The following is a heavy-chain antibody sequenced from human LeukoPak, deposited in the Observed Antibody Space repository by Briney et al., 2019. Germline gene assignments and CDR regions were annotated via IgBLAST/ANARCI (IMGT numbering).Heavy chain of an antibody. CDR2: INPNSGGT. CDR3: ARVSVAAAGFFDY. D-gene: IGHD6-13*01. CDR1: GFTFSSYA. Sequence: PGGSLRLSCAASGFTFSSYAMHWVRQAPGQGLEWMGWINPNSGGTNYAQKFQGRVTMTRDTSISTAYMELSRLRSDDTAVYYCARVSVAAAGFFDYWGQGTLVTVSS. V-gene: IGHV1-2*02. J-gene: IGHJ4*02.